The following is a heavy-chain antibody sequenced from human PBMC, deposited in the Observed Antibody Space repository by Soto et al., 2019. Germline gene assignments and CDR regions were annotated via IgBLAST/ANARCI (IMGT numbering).Heavy chain of an antibody. CDR3: ARGLTSGDY. V-gene: IGHV1-46*03. J-gene: IGHJ4*02. CDR2: INPNGGST. Sequence: QVHLVQSGAEVKNPGASVKVSCKASGYTFTSFYIHWVRQAPGQVLDWMAIINPNGGSTNYAQNLRGRVTLNRDTSPNTVYMELSSLRSEDTAVYYCARGLTSGDYWGQGTLVTVSS. CDR1: GYTFTSFY.